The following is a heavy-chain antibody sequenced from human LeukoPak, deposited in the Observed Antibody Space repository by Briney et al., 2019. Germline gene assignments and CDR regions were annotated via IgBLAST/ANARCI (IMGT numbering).Heavy chain of an antibody. CDR3: AKDLLPNCSGGSCYYFGY. V-gene: IGHV3-23*01. CDR2: ISGSGGST. CDR1: GFTFSSYA. Sequence: PGGSLRLSCAASGFTFSSYAMSWVRQTPGKGLEWVSAISGSGGSTYYADSAKGRFTISRDNSKNTLYLQMNSLRAEDTAVYYCAKDLLPNCSGGSCYYFGYWGQGTLVTVSS. J-gene: IGHJ4*02. D-gene: IGHD2-15*01.